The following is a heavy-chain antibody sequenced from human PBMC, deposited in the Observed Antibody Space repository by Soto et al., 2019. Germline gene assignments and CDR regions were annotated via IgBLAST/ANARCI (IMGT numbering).Heavy chain of an antibody. D-gene: IGHD5-12*01. CDR3: VREGRGSFDF. V-gene: IGHV3-23*01. CDR1: GFIFTNYA. CDR2: IGGRGNST. Sequence: GGSLRLSCAASGFIFTNYAMNWVRQAPGKGLEWVSVIGGRGNSTYYADSVQGRFTISRDNSKNTLSLQMSSLTADDTAIYYCVREGRGSFDFWGRGTMVTVSS. J-gene: IGHJ3*01.